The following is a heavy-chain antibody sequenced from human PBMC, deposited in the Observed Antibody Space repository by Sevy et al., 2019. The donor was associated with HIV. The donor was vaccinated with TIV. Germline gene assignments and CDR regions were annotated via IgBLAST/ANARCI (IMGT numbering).Heavy chain of an antibody. V-gene: IGHV4-34*01. Sequence: SETLSLTCAVYGGSFSGYYWSWIRQPPGKGLEWIGEINHSGSTSYNPSLKSRVTISLDTSKNQFSRKLTSVTAADTAVYYCARGRGFWSGSTYYYYYDIDVWGQGTTVTVSS. CDR2: INHSGST. D-gene: IGHD3-3*01. J-gene: IGHJ6*02. CDR1: GGSFSGYY. CDR3: ARGRGFWSGSTYYYYYDIDV.